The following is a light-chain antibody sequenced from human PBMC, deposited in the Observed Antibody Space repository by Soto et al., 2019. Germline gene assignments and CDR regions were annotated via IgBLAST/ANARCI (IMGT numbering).Light chain of an antibody. J-gene: IGLJ1*01. CDR3: SSYDSSLSGYV. V-gene: IGLV1-40*01. Sequence: QSVLTQPPSVSGAPGQRVTISCTGSSSNIGAGYDVHWYQHLPGTAPKLLIYGNNNRPSGVPDRFAGSKSGTSASLAITGLQAEDEADYYCSSYDSSLSGYVFGSGTKVTVL. CDR1: SSNIGAGYD. CDR2: GNN.